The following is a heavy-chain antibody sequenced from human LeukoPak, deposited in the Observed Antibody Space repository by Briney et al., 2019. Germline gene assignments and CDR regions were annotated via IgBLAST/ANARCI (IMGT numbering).Heavy chain of an antibody. Sequence: ASVKVSCKASGYTFTSYAMNWVRQAPGQGLEWMGWISTNTGNPTYAQGFTGRFVFSLDTSVSTAYLQISSLKAEDTAVYYCASKGGSSWYWNWFDPWGQGTLVTVSS. V-gene: IGHV7-4-1*02. CDR3: ASKGGSSWYWNWFDP. J-gene: IGHJ5*02. CDR2: ISTNTGNP. CDR1: GYTFTSYA. D-gene: IGHD6-13*01.